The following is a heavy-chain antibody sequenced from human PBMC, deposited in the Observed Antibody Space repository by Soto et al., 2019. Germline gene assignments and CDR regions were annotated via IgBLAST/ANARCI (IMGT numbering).Heavy chain of an antibody. J-gene: IGHJ5*02. V-gene: IGHV1-69*01. D-gene: IGHD6-13*01. CDR2: IIPTFGTA. CDR1: GATFSSYA. CDR3: ASGQQLVGGWFDP. Sequence: QVQLVQSGAEVKKPGPWLRFSCKPPGATFSSYAITWLQRPHDQGLEWMGGIIPTFGTANYAQKFQGRVTITADESTSTAYMELSRLRSEDTAVYYCASGQQLVGGWFDPWGQGTLVTVSS.